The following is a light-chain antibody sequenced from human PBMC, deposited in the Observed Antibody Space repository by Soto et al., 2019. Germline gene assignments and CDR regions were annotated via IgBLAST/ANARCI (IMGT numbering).Light chain of an antibody. V-gene: IGKV3D-15*01. J-gene: IGKJ1*01. CDR2: GTS. Sequence: EMPLTQSPSTRPLSPGERVPLTCRASQGVGSYLAWFQQKPGQAPRLLIYGTSSRATGIPSRFSGSGSGTDFTLTISSLQPEDFAAYFCQQYNNFSWTFGQGTKVDIK. CDR1: QGVGSY. CDR3: QQYNNFSWT.